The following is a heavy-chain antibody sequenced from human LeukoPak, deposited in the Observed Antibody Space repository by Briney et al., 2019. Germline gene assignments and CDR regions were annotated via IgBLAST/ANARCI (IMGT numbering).Heavy chain of an antibody. CDR1: GFTFSSYG. D-gene: IGHD5-12*01. Sequence: GGSLRLSCAASGFTFSSYGMHWVRQAPGKGLEWVSFIRYDGSNKYSADSVKGRFTISRDNSKNTLDLQMNSLRAEATAVYYCAKRSVANTFYYAMDVWGPGTTVTVSS. CDR2: IRYDGSNK. J-gene: IGHJ6*02. V-gene: IGHV3-30*02. CDR3: AKRSVANTFYYAMDV.